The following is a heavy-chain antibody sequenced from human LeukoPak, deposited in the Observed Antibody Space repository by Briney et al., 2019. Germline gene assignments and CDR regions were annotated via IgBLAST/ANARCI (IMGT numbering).Heavy chain of an antibody. CDR1: GFTFSSYS. V-gene: IGHV3-21*04. CDR3: ARDQNRGSDV. Sequence: GGSLRLSCAASGFTFSSYSMNWVRQAPGKGLEWVSSLSSSSSYIYYAVSVKGRFTISRDNSKNTLHLQMNSLRAEDTAVYYCARDQNRGSDVWGKGTTVTVSS. D-gene: IGHD3-10*01. J-gene: IGHJ6*04. CDR2: LSSSSSYI.